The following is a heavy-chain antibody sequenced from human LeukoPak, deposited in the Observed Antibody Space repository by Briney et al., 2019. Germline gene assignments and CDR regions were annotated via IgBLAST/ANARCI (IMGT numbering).Heavy chain of an antibody. CDR2: ISAYNGNT. CDR1: GYTFTSYG. Sequence: ASVKVSCKASGYTFTSYGISWVRQAPGQGLEWMGWISAYNGNTNYAQKLQGRVTMTTDTSTSTAYMELRSLRSDDTAVYHCARVGYYDSSGYYYYYYGMDVWGQGTTVTVSS. J-gene: IGHJ6*02. D-gene: IGHD3-22*01. V-gene: IGHV1-18*01. CDR3: ARVGYYDSSGYYYYYYGMDV.